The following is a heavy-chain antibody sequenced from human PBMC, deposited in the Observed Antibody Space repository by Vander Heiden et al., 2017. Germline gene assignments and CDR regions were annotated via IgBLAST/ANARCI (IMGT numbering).Heavy chain of an antibody. CDR2: IYFKGTT. CDR3: AGHIIYYASVYAVDI. D-gene: IGHD3-22*01. Sequence: QLQLQESGPGLVKPSETLSLTCNVPGDSITGDFYYWGWIRQHPGKGLEWLGNIYFKGTTYDNLSRNGRVTLSIDTSRNQFSLKLTSVTAADTAVYFCAGHIIYYASVYAVDI. CDR1: GDSITGDFYY. V-gene: IGHV4-39*01. J-gene: IGHJ3*02.